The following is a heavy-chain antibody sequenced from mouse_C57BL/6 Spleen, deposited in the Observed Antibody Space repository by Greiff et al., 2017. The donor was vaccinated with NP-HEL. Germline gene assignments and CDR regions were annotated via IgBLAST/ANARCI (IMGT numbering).Heavy chain of an antibody. CDR1: GYTFTSYD. Sequence: VKLQESGPELVKPGASVKLSCKASGYTFTSYDINWVKQRPGQGLEWIGWIYPRDGSTKYNEKFKGKATLTVDTSSSTAYMELHSLTSEDSAVYFCARGSDGYYFDYWGQGTTLTVSS. CDR2: IYPRDGST. CDR3: ARGSDGYYFDY. D-gene: IGHD2-3*01. V-gene: IGHV1-85*01. J-gene: IGHJ2*01.